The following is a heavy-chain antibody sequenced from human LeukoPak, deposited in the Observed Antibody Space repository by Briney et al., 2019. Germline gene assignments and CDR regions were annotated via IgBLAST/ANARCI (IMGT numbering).Heavy chain of an antibody. Sequence: GGSLRLSCAASGFSFSSYNMNWVRQAPGKGPEWVSSITSSSSTIYYADSVKGRFTISRDNAKNSLYLQMNSLRAEDTAVYYCARGPEGDYAFWYWGQGTLVTVSS. CDR2: ITSSSSTI. CDR3: ARGPEGDYAFWY. J-gene: IGHJ4*02. V-gene: IGHV3-48*01. CDR1: GFSFSSYN. D-gene: IGHD4-17*01.